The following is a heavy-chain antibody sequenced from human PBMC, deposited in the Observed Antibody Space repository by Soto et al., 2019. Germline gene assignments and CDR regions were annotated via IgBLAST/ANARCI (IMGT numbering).Heavy chain of an antibody. V-gene: IGHV5-51*01. CDR3: ARQALGYCSSTSCYTGPYGWFDP. J-gene: IGHJ5*02. D-gene: IGHD2-2*02. Sequence: GESLKISCKGSGYSFTSYWIGWVRQMPGKGLEWMGIIYPGDSDTRYSPSFQGQVTISADKSISTAYLQWSSLKASDTAMYYCARQALGYCSSTSCYTGPYGWFDPWGQGTLVTVSS. CDR1: GYSFTSYW. CDR2: IYPGDSDT.